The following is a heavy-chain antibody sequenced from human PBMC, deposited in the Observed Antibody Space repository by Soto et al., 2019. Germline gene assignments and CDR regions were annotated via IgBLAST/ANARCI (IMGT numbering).Heavy chain of an antibody. J-gene: IGHJ6*02. D-gene: IGHD3-9*01. CDR2: IYSGGST. CDR3: ARDSARPRPHYDILTAPEYYYGMDV. Sequence: PGGSLRLSCAASGFTVSSNYMIWVRKAPGKGLEWVSVIYSGGSTYYADSVKGRFTISRDNSKNTLYLQMNSLRAEDTAVYYCARDSARPRPHYDILTAPEYYYGMDVWGQGTTVTVSS. CDR1: GFTVSSNY. V-gene: IGHV3-66*01.